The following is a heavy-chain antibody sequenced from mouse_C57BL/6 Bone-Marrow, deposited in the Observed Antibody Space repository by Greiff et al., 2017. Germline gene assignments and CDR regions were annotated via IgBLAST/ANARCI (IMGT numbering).Heavy chain of an antibody. CDR2: IYPGSGST. V-gene: IGHV1-55*01. Sequence: QVQLKQPGAELVKPGASVKMSCKASGYTFTSYCITWVKQRPGQGLEWIGDIYPGSGSTNYNEKFKSKATLTVDTSSSAAFMQHISLTSESSAVYYCARPYDGNYWYFDLWGTGTTVTVSS. CDR3: ARPYDGNYWYFDL. D-gene: IGHD2-10*01. CDR1: GYTFTSYC. J-gene: IGHJ1*03.